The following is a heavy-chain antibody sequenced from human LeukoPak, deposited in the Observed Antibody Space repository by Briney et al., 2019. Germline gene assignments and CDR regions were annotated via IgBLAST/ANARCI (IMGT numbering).Heavy chain of an antibody. Sequence: ASVKVSCKASGYTFTCYYMHWVRQAPGQGLEWMGWINPNSGGTNYAQKFQGRVTMTRDTSISTAYMELSRLRSDDTAVYYCARELRYFDWLLQYYFDYWGQGTLVTASS. CDR1: GYTFTCYY. J-gene: IGHJ4*02. V-gene: IGHV1-2*02. D-gene: IGHD3-9*01. CDR2: INPNSGGT. CDR3: ARELRYFDWLLQYYFDY.